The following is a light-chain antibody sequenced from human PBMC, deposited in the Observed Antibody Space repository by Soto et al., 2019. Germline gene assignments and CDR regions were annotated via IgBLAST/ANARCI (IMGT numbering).Light chain of an antibody. CDR3: QQYGSSPLT. J-gene: IGKJ4*01. CDR1: QSVSSSY. V-gene: IGKV3-20*01. CDR2: GAS. Sequence: EIVLTHSPGTLSLSPGERATLSCRASQSVSSSYLAWYQQNPGQAPRLLVYGASSRATGIPDRFSGSGSGTDFTLTISRLEPEDFAVYYCQQYGSSPLTFGGGTKVDIK.